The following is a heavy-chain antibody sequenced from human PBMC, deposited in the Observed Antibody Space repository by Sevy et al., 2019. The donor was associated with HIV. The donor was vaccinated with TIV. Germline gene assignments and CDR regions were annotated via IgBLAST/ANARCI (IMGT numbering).Heavy chain of an antibody. CDR1: GGSISSYY. CDR2: INYSGST. Sequence: SETLSLTCTVSGGSISSYYCSWIRQPPGKGLEWIGYINYSGSTNYNPSLKNRVTISIDTSKNQFSLKLTSVTAADTAVYYCARYPITVAPYFDYWGQGTLVTVSS. J-gene: IGHJ4*02. D-gene: IGHD6-19*01. V-gene: IGHV4-59*01. CDR3: ARYPITVAPYFDY.